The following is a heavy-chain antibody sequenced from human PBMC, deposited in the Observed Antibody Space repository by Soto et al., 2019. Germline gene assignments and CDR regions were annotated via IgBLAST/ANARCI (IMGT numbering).Heavy chain of an antibody. CDR1: GYTFTSYA. J-gene: IGHJ6*02. Sequence: ASVKVSCKASGYTFTSYAMHWVRQAPGQRLEWMGWINAGNGNTKYSQKLQGRVNITRDTSASTAYMELSSLRSEDTAVYYCARDYYDILTGYYGPADYYGMDVWGQGTTVTVSS. CDR2: INAGNGNT. CDR3: ARDYYDILTGYYGPADYYGMDV. V-gene: IGHV1-3*01. D-gene: IGHD3-9*01.